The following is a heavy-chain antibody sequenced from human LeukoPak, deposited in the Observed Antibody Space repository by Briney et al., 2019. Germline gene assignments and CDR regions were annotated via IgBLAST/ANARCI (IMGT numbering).Heavy chain of an antibody. CDR2: MNPNSGNT. D-gene: IGHD6-6*01. CDR1: GYPFTSYD. CDR3: ARAIRADRRGSWLDP. V-gene: IGHV1-8*03. Sequence: ASVKVSCKASGYPFTSYDINWVRQATGQGLEWMGWMNPNSGNTGYAQKFQGRVTFSRNTSITTAYMELSSLRSEDTAVYYCARAIRADRRGSWLDPWGQGTLVTVSS. J-gene: IGHJ5*02.